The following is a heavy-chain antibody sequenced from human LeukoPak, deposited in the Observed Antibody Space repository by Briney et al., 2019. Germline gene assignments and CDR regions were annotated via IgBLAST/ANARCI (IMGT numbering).Heavy chain of an antibody. Sequence: SETLSLTCAVYGGSFSGYYWSWIRQPPGRGLEWIGEINHSGSTNYNPSLKSRVTISVDTSKNQFPLKLSSVTAADTAVYYCARGRSYYDSSGYVSWGQGTLVTVSS. V-gene: IGHV4-34*01. CDR2: INHSGST. CDR1: GGSFSGYY. J-gene: IGHJ5*02. CDR3: ARGRSYYDSSGYVS. D-gene: IGHD3-22*01.